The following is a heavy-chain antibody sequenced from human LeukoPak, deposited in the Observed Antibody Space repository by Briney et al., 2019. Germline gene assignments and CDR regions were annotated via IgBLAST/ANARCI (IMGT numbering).Heavy chain of an antibody. D-gene: IGHD3-10*01. Sequence: GGSLRLSCAASGFTFSSYAMSWVRQAPGKGLEWVSAISGSGGNTYYADSVKGRFTISRDNSKNTLYLQMNSLRAEDTAVYYCAKDLYYGSGSSEFDYWGQGTLVTVSS. CDR1: GFTFSSYA. J-gene: IGHJ4*02. CDR2: ISGSGGNT. V-gene: IGHV3-23*01. CDR3: AKDLYYGSGSSEFDY.